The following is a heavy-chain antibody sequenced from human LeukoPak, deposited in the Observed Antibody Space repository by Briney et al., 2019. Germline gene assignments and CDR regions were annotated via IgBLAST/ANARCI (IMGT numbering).Heavy chain of an antibody. CDR3: ARGPPTAMVTGFDY. D-gene: IGHD5-18*01. CDR1: GGTFSSYA. V-gene: IGHV1-69*05. CDR2: IIPIFGTA. J-gene: IGHJ4*02. Sequence: SLKVSCKASGGTFSSYAISWVRQAPGQGLEWMGRIIPIFGTANFAQKFQGRVTITTDESTSTAYMEQGTPRSEDTPVYYCARGPPTAMVTGFDYWGQGTLVTVSS.